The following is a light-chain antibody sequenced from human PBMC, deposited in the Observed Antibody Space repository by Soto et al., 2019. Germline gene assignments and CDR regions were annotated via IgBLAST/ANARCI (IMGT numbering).Light chain of an antibody. J-gene: IGLJ1*01. V-gene: IGLV2-14*01. Sequence: QSALTQPASVSGSPGQSITISCTGTSSDVGGYNYVSWYQQHPGKAPKLMIYDVSNRPSGVSNRFSGSKSGNTASLTISGLQAEDEADYYCSSYTSSSTPDVFATGTKLTVL. CDR3: SSYTSSSTPDV. CDR2: DVS. CDR1: SSDVGGYNY.